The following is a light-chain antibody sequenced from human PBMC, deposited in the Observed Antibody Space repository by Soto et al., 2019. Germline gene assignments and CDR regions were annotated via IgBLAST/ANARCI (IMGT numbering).Light chain of an antibody. V-gene: IGKV3-20*01. CDR3: QQYGSSPYT. CDR1: QSVSSSY. J-gene: IGKJ2*01. Sequence: EIVLTQSPGTLSLSPGERATLSCRASQSVSSSYLAWYQQKPGQAPRLLIYGASNRATGIPDRFSGSGSGTDFTLSISRLEPEDFAICYCQQYGSSPYTFGQGTKLDIK. CDR2: GAS.